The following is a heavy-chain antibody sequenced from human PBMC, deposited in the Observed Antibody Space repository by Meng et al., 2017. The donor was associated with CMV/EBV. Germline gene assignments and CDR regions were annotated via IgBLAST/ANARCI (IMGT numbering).Heavy chain of an antibody. Sequence: GESLKISCAASGFTFSSYDMHWVRQATGKGLEWVSAIGTAGDTYYPGSVKGRFTISRENAKNSLYLQMNSLRAGDTAVYYCARAGQAPAVYYYGMDVWGQGTTVTVSS. V-gene: IGHV3-13*01. CDR1: GFTFSSYD. D-gene: IGHD2-2*01. CDR2: IGTAGDT. J-gene: IGHJ6*02. CDR3: ARAGQAPAVYYYGMDV.